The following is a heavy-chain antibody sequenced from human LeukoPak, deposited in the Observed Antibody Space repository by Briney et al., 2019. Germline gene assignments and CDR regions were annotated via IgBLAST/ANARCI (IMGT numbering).Heavy chain of an antibody. J-gene: IGHJ4*02. V-gene: IGHV3-23*01. CDR3: ARRAGAYSHPYDY. CDR2: ITNSGGNT. CDR1: GFSFPYG. Sequence: GGSLRLSCEASGFSFPYGMSWVRQAPGKGLEWVSGITNSGGNTHYSDSVKGRFTISRDNSKNTLYLQMNSLRAEDTAVYYCARRAGAYSHPYDYWGQGTLVTVSS. D-gene: IGHD4/OR15-4a*01.